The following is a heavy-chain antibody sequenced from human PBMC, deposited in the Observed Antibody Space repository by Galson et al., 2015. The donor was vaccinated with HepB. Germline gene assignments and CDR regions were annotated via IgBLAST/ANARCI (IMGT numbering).Heavy chain of an antibody. CDR1: GGTFSSYA. CDR2: IIPIFGTA. J-gene: IGHJ6*02. CDR3: ATPRSSWRDYYYYGMDV. Sequence: SVKVSCKASGGTFSSYAISWVRQAPGQGLEWMGGIIPIFGTANYAQKFQGRVTITADESTSTAYMELSSLRSEDTAVYYCATPRSSWRDYYYYGMDVWGQGTTVTVSS. V-gene: IGHV1-69*13. D-gene: IGHD6-13*01.